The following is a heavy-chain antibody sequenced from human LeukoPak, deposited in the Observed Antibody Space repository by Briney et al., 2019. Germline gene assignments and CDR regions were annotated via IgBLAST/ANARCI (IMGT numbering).Heavy chain of an antibody. V-gene: IGHV3-23*01. D-gene: IGHD3-10*01. CDR1: GFTFSSYA. CDR3: AKRRYYGDSAFDY. CDR2: ITSSSGST. Sequence: GGSLRLSCAASGFTFSSYAMSWVRQAPGKGLEWVSAITSSSGSTYYADSVKGRFTISRDNSKTSLYLQMNSLRAEDTALYYCAKRRYYGDSAFDYWGQGTLVTVSS. J-gene: IGHJ4*02.